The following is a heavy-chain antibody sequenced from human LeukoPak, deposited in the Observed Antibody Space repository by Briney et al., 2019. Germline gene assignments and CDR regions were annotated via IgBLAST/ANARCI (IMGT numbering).Heavy chain of an antibody. Sequence: GESLKISCKGSGYSFTNYWIGWVRQMPGKGLEWMGIIYPGDSDTRYSPSFQGQVTISADKSIITAYLQWSGLKASDTAIYFCARATVGATIYYFDYWGQGTLVTVSS. D-gene: IGHD1-26*01. CDR3: ARATVGATIYYFDY. J-gene: IGHJ4*02. V-gene: IGHV5-51*01. CDR1: GYSFTNYW. CDR2: IYPGDSDT.